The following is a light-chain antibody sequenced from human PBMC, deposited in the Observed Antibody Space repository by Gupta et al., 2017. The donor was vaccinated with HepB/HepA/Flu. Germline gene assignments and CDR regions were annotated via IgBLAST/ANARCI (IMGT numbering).Light chain of an antibody. CDR2: DAS. J-gene: IGKJ1*01. Sequence: DIQMTQSPSSLSASVGDRVTITCQASQDISNYLNWYQQKPGKAPKLLIYDASNLETGVPSRFSGSGSGTDFTLTISSLQPEDIATYYCQQYDNLPWTFGQGTXVEIK. CDR1: QDISNY. V-gene: IGKV1-33*01. CDR3: QQYDNLPWT.